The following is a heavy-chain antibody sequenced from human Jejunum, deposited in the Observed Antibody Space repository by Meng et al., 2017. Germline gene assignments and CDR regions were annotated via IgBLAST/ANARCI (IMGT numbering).Heavy chain of an antibody. V-gene: IGHV3-74*01. CDR1: GFTFSDHY. J-gene: IGHJ1*01. Sequence: EVQLVESGGDLVQPGGSLRLSCAVSGFTFSDHYMDWVRQAPGRGLEWVSRINPDGSNPTYADSVKGRFTISRDNAKNTVYLQMNSLRAEDTAVYYCTNDRLNHWGQGALVTVSS. D-gene: IGHD1-1*01. CDR2: INPDGSNP. CDR3: TNDRLNH.